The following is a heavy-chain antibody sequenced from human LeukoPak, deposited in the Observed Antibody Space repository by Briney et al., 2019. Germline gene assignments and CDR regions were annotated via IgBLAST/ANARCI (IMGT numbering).Heavy chain of an antibody. Sequence: GESLKISWKGSGYSFTSYWIGLVRQMPGKGLELMGIIYPGDSDTRYSPSFQGQVTISADKSISTAYLQWSSLKASDTAMYYCARPRYDSSGYYFDYWGQGTLVTVSS. CDR3: ARPRYDSSGYYFDY. V-gene: IGHV5-51*01. CDR1: GYSFTSYW. CDR2: IYPGDSDT. J-gene: IGHJ4*02. D-gene: IGHD3-22*01.